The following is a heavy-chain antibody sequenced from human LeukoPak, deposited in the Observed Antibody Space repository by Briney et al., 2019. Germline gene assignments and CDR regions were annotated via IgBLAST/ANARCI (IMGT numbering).Heavy chain of an antibody. J-gene: IGHJ4*02. Sequence: GGSLRLSCAASGFTFSTYAMHWVRQGPGKGLEWVAVISYDGSNKYYADSVKGRFTISRDNSKNTLYLQMSSLSAEDTAVYYCARTTTPHYYGSGSYAFGYWGQGTLVTVPS. CDR1: GFTFSTYA. CDR2: ISYDGSNK. CDR3: ARTTTPHYYGSGSYAFGY. V-gene: IGHV3-30-3*01. D-gene: IGHD3-10*01.